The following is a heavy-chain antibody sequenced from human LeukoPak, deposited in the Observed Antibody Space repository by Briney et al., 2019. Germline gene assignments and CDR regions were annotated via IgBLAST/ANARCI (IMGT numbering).Heavy chain of an antibody. V-gene: IGHV1-2*02. CDR1: GYTFTGYY. J-gene: IGHJ5*02. CDR2: INPNSGGT. Sequence: VASVKVSCKASGYTFTGYYMHWVRQAPGQGLEWMGWINPNSGGTNYAQKFQGRVTMTRDTSISTAYMELSRLRSDDTAVYYCARDKSEMVRAYNWFDPWGQGTLVTVSS. D-gene: IGHD3-10*01. CDR3: ARDKSEMVRAYNWFDP.